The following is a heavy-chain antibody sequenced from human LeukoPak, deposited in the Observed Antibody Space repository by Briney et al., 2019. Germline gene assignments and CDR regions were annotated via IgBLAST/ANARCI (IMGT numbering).Heavy chain of an antibody. CDR3: AKDYSGYHQQ. J-gene: IGHJ4*02. CDR1: GFTFSSYA. Sequence: AGGSLRLSCAAAGFTFSSYAMSWVRQAPGKGLEWVSAISGSGGSTYYADSVGGRFTISRDNSKNTLYLQMNSLRAEDTAVYYCAKDYSGYHQQWGQGTLVTVSS. CDR2: ISGSGGST. D-gene: IGHD3-22*01. V-gene: IGHV3-23*01.